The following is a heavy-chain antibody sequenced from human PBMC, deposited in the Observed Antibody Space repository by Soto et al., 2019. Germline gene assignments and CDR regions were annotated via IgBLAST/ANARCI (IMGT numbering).Heavy chain of an antibody. CDR1: GFTFSSYA. Sequence: GGSLRLSCAASGFTFSSYAMSWVRQAPGKGLEWVSAISGSGGSTYYADSVKGRFTISRDNSKNTLYLQMNSLRAEDTAVYYCAKAGYCSSTSCYKAYGMDVWGQGTTVTVSS. J-gene: IGHJ6*02. CDR3: AKAGYCSSTSCYKAYGMDV. D-gene: IGHD2-2*02. CDR2: ISGSGGST. V-gene: IGHV3-23*01.